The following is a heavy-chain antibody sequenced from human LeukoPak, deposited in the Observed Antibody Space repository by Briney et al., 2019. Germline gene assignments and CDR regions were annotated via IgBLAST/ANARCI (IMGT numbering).Heavy chain of an antibody. D-gene: IGHD5-18*01. J-gene: IGHJ6*03. Sequence: PGGSLRLSCAASGFTFSSYAMHWVRQAPGKGLEYVSAISGNGGSTYYANSVKGRFTIARDNSKNTLYLQMNSLRAEDTAVYYCAKDGGYSYGYFYYYYMDVWGKGTTVTISS. V-gene: IGHV3-64*01. CDR1: GFTFSSYA. CDR3: AKDGGYSYGYFYYYYMDV. CDR2: ISGNGGST.